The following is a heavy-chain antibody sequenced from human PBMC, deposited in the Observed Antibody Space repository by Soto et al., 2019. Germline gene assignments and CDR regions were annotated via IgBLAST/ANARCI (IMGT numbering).Heavy chain of an antibody. CDR3: ARGEYCSSTSCYSNWFDP. D-gene: IGHD2-2*01. Sequence: SETLSLTCTVSGGSISSGDYYWSWIRQPPGKGLEWIGYIYYSGSTYYNPSLKSRVTISVDTSKNQFSLKLSSVTAADTAVYYCARGEYCSSTSCYSNWFDPWGQGTLVTVSS. CDR2: IYYSGST. J-gene: IGHJ5*02. CDR1: GGSISSGDYY. V-gene: IGHV4-30-4*01.